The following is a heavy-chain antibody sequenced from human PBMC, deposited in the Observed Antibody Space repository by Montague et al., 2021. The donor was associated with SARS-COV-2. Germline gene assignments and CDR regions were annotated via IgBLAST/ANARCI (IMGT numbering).Heavy chain of an antibody. D-gene: IGHD3-10*01. V-gene: IGHV3-23*01. CDR2: ISGSGGNT. Sequence: SLRLSCAASGFYAMRWVRQAPGKGLEWVSVISGSGGNTYYADSVKGRFTISRDNSKNTLYLQMNSLRAEDTAVYYCAKAPTMVRGVYFDYWGQGTLVTVSS. J-gene: IGHJ4*02. CDR3: AKAPTMVRGVYFDY. CDR1: GFYA.